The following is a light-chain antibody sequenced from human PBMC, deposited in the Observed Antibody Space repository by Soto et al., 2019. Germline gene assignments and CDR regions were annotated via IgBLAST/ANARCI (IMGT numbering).Light chain of an antibody. V-gene: IGKV3-20*01. CDR2: AAS. Sequence: EVVWTQSPGTLSLSPGERATLSCRASQTVTSTYLAWYQQIPGQAPKLLIYAASTRATGIPDRFSASGSGTDFTLTISRLEPEDFGLYYCQQYGDSPRTFGQGTRVEIK. J-gene: IGKJ1*01. CDR1: QTVTSTY. CDR3: QQYGDSPRT.